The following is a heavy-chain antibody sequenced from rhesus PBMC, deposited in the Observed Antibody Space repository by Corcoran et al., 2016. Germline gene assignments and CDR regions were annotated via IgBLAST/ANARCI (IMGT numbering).Heavy chain of an antibody. V-gene: IGHV5-2*01. CDR2: IDPRDSET. CDR3: ASKEGHNSLDV. J-gene: IGHJ5-2*02. CDR1: GYSFTSYW. Sequence: EVRLVQSGAEVKRPGESLKISCKTSGYSFTSYWISWLSQMPGKGLEWKGAIDPRDSETRYSPSFQGQGTIAADKSISTAYLQWSSLKASDSATYYCASKEGHNSLDVWGRGVLVTVSS.